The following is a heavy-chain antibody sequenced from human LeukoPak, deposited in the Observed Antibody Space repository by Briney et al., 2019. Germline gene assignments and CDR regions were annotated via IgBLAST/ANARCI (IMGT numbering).Heavy chain of an antibody. V-gene: IGHV3-21*01. CDR3: AKDTHYDSSGYYV. CDR2: ISSSSSYI. D-gene: IGHD3-22*01. CDR1: GVTFSSYS. Sequence: PGGSLRLSCAASGVTFSSYSMNWVRQAPGKGLEWVSSISSSSSYIYYADSVKGRFTISRDNAKNTLYLQMNSLRAEDTAVYYCAKDTHYDSSGYYVWGQGTLVTVSS. J-gene: IGHJ4*02.